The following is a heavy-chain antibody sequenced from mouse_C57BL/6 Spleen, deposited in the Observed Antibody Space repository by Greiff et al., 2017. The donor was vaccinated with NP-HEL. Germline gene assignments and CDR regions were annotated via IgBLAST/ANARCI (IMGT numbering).Heavy chain of an antibody. D-gene: IGHD1-1*01. CDR3: ARAGSSYSAWFAY. CDR1: GFTFSDYY. V-gene: IGHV5-16*01. CDR2: INYDGSST. Sequence: EVQRVESEGGLVQPGSSMKLSCTASGFTFSDYYMAWVRQVPEKGLEWVANINYDGSSTYYLDSLKSRFIISRDNAKNILYLQMSSLKSEDTATYYCARAGSSYSAWFAYWGQGTLVTVSA. J-gene: IGHJ3*01.